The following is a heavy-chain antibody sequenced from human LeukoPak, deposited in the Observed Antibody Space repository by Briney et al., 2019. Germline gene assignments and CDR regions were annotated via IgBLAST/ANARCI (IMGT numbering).Heavy chain of an antibody. CDR3: ATLDSYYYNSGRPLTPD. CDR1: GYTLTDFS. V-gene: IGHV1-24*01. CDR2: FNREDDEP. Sequence: ASVKVSCNISGYTLTDFSMHWVRQAPGKGLKWMGGFNREDDEPIYALHFRGRVTVTEDTSADTDYMELSSLRSEDTGVYYCATLDSYYYNSGRPLTPDWGQGSLVTVSS. D-gene: IGHD3-22*01. J-gene: IGHJ4*02.